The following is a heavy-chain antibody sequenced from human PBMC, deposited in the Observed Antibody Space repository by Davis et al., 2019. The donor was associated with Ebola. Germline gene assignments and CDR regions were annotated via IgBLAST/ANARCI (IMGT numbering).Heavy chain of an antibody. CDR2: IYYSGST. V-gene: IGHV4-61*01. D-gene: IGHD1-26*01. Sequence: PSETLSLTCTVSGGSISSGSYYWSWIRQPPGKGLEWIGYIYYSGSTNYNPSLKSRVTMSVDTSKNQFSLELQSVTAADTAVYYCASTTTTCPMCWGQGTLVTVSS. J-gene: IGHJ4*02. CDR3: ASTTTTCPMC. CDR1: GGSISSGSYY.